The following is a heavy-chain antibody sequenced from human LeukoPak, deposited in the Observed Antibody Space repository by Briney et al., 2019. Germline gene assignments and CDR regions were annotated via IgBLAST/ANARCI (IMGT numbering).Heavy chain of an antibody. CDR3: AREEYSSSVGAFDI. CDR1: GFTFSDYY. Sequence: GGSLRLSCAASGFTFSDYYMSWIRQAPGKGLEWVSYISSSGSTIYYADSVKGRFTISRDNAENSLYLQMNSLRAEDTAVYYCAREEYSSSVGAFDIWGQGTMVTVSS. CDR2: ISSSGSTI. D-gene: IGHD6-6*01. J-gene: IGHJ3*02. V-gene: IGHV3-11*01.